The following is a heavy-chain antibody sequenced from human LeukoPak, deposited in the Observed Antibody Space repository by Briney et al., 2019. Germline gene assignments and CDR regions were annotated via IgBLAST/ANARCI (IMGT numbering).Heavy chain of an antibody. CDR1: GGSISSSSYY. V-gene: IGHV4-39*01. J-gene: IGHJ3*02. CDR3: ARLPQWELYAFDI. CDR2: IYYSGST. D-gene: IGHD1-26*01. Sequence: SETLSLTCTVSGGSISSSSYYWGWIRQPPGKGLEWIGSIYYSGSTYYNPSLKSRVTISVDTSKNQFSLKLSSVTAADTAVYYCARLPQWELYAFDIWGQGTMVTVSS.